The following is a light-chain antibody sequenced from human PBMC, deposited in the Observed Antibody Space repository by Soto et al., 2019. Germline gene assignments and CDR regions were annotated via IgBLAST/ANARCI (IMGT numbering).Light chain of an antibody. CDR3: AAWDDSLNGYV. CDR1: SSNIGVNT. CDR2: TND. J-gene: IGLJ1*01. Sequence: QSVLTQPPSASGTPGQRVTISCSGSSSNIGVNTVTWYQQLPGTAPKLLIHTNDQRPSGVPDRFSGSKSGTSASLAISGLHSEDEADYYCAAWDDSLNGYVFGTGTKVTVL. V-gene: IGLV1-44*01.